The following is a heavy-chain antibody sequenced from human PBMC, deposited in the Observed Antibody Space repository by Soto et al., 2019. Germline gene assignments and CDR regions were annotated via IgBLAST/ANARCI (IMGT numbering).Heavy chain of an antibody. CDR2: IYYSGST. D-gene: IGHD6-13*01. V-gene: IGHV4-39*01. Sequence: SETLSLTCTVSGGSITSSSYYWGWIRQPPGKGLEWIGSIYYSGSTYYNPSLKSRVTISVDTSKNQFSLKLSSVTAADTAVYYCARYSSSSEMIDYWGQGTLVTVSS. CDR1: GGSITSSSYY. J-gene: IGHJ4*02. CDR3: ARYSSSSEMIDY.